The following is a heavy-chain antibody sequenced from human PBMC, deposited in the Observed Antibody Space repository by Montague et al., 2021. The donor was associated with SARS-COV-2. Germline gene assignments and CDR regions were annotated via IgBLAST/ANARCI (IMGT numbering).Heavy chain of an antibody. CDR2: TYYRYKWYS. Sequence: CAISGDSVFSHSLASSWHTQSLSSGLEWLGRTYYRYKWYSDYAPSVRGRLTVNPDASKNEFSLELNYVTPEDTAVYYCVRYSGWFYFDFWGQGTLVTVSS. CDR3: VRYSGWFYFDF. D-gene: IGHD6-19*01. V-gene: IGHV6-1*01. CDR1: GDSVFSHSLA. J-gene: IGHJ4*02.